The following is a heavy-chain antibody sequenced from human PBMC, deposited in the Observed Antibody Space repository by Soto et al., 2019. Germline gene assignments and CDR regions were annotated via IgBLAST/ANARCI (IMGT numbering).Heavy chain of an antibody. Sequence: GSGPTLVYPTQTLTLTCTFSGFSLSTSGVGVGWIRQPPGKALEWLALIYWNDDKRYSPSLKSRLTITKDTSKNQVVLTMTNMDPVDTATYYCAHRGWYGPYFDYWGQGTLVTVSS. V-gene: IGHV2-5*01. J-gene: IGHJ4*02. CDR3: AHRGWYGPYFDY. D-gene: IGHD6-19*01. CDR1: GFSLSTSGVG. CDR2: IYWNDDK.